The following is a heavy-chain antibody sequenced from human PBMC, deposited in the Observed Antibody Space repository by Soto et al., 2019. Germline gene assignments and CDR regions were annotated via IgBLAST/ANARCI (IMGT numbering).Heavy chain of an antibody. CDR1: GFAVSSKY. Sequence: GSLRLSCAASGFAVSSKYMTWVRQAPGKGLEWVSVIYGGGTTYYADSVKGRFTISRDTSKNMLYLQMNSLRAEDTAVYYCVQTTGWPGFDFWGQGTLVTVSS. CDR2: IYGGGTT. J-gene: IGHJ4*02. D-gene: IGHD6-19*01. V-gene: IGHV3-53*01. CDR3: VQTTGWPGFDF.